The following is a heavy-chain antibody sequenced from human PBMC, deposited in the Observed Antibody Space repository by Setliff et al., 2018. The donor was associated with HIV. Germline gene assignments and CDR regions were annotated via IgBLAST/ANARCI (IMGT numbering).Heavy chain of an antibody. J-gene: IGHJ4*02. CDR2: IDYSGST. CDR1: GGSISEYY. CDR3: ARDYSGWYYFDC. Sequence: SETLSLTCTVSGGSISEYYWSWIRQPPGKGLEWIGYIDYSGSTNYNASLKSRLTMSIDTSKSQFSLKLSSVTAADTAVYYCARDYSGWYYFDCWGQGTLVTVSS. V-gene: IGHV4-59*12. D-gene: IGHD6-19*01.